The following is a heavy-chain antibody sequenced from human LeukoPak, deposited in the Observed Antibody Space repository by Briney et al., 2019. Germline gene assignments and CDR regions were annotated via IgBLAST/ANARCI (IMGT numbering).Heavy chain of an antibody. CDR1: GYTLTELS. V-gene: IGHV1-24*01. CDR2: FDPEDGET. D-gene: IGHD6-13*01. J-gene: IGHJ3*02. CDR3: GTDQSSWGGGDAFDI. Sequence: ASVKVSCKVSGYTLTELSMHWVRQAPGRGVAWMGGFDPEDGETIYAQKFQGRVTMTEDTSTDTAYMELSSLGSEDTAVYYCGTDQSSWGGGDAFDIWSQGTMVTVSS.